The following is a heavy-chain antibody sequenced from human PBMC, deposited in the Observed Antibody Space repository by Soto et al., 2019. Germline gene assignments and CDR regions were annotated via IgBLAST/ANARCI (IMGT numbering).Heavy chain of an antibody. V-gene: IGHV3-30-3*01. Sequence: QVPMVESGGGVVQPGRSLRLSCAASGFTFSSYAMHWVRQAPGKGLEWVAVISYDGSNKYYADSVKGRFTISRDNSKNTLYLQMNSLRAEDTAVYYCARDRSGYFQHWGQGTLVTVSS. CDR3: ARDRSGYFQH. CDR1: GFTFSSYA. CDR2: ISYDGSNK. J-gene: IGHJ1*01.